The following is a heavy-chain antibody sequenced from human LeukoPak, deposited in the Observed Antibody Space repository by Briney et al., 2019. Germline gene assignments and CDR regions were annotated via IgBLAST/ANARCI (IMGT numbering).Heavy chain of an antibody. CDR1: GYTFTGYY. J-gene: IGHJ6*02. V-gene: IGHV1-2*04. CDR2: INPNSGGT. CDR3: ARVKVGAAEYYYGMDV. D-gene: IGHD6-13*01. Sequence: GASVKVSCKASGYTFTGYYMHWVRQAPGQGLEWMGWINPNSGGTNYAQKFQGWVTMTRDTSISTAYMELSRLRSSDTAVYSCARVKVGAAEYYYGMDVWGQGTTVTVSS.